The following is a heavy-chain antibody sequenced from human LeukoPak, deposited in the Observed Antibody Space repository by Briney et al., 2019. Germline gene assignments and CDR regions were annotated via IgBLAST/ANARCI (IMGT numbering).Heavy chain of an antibody. CDR2: CRGKTNSYST. D-gene: IGHD1-26*01. J-gene: IGHJ3*02. V-gene: IGHV3-72*01. CDR1: GFTFSDHA. CDR3: VRRRVGVAPASDT. Sequence: GGSLRLSCAAFGFTFSDHAMDWVRQAPGEGLEWVARCRGKTNSYSTEYAASVNGRFTISRDDSKNSLYLQMNSLKTEDTAVYYCVRRRVGVAPASDTWGQGTTVTASS.